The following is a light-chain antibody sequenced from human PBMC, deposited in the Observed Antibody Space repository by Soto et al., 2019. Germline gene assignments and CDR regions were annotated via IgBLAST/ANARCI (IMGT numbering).Light chain of an antibody. J-gene: IGKJ5*01. V-gene: IGKV1-27*01. Sequence: DIQMTQSPSSLSASVGDTVTITCRASQDIIHHLAWYQQRPGKVPNLLIYGASTLHSGVPSRFRGSGSGTHVTLTISSLQPEDVATYYCQNYHLALGTFGQGTRLEIK. CDR3: QNYHLALGT. CDR2: GAS. CDR1: QDIIHH.